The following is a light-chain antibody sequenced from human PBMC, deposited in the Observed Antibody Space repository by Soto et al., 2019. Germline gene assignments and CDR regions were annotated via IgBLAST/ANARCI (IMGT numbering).Light chain of an antibody. Sequence: QSVLTQPPSASGSPGQSVTISCTGTSSDVGGYKYVSWYQQHPGKAPKLMIYEVSKRPSGVPDRFSGSKSGNTASLTVSGLQADDEADYYCSSYAGSNNFVVFGGGTQLTVL. CDR3: SSYAGSNNFVV. CDR1: SSDVGGYKY. CDR2: EVS. V-gene: IGLV2-8*01. J-gene: IGLJ2*01.